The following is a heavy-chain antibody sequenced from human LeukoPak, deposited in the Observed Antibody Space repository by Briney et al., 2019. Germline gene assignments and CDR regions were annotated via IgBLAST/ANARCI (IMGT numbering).Heavy chain of an antibody. CDR1: GGSISNYY. CDR2: IYNSGST. Sequence: SETPSLTCTVSGGSISNYYWSWIRQPPGKGLDWIGDIYNSGSTNYNPSPKSRVTISVDTSKNQFSLKLSSVTAADTAVYYCAKGAVAGKIDYWGQGTLVTVSS. CDR3: AKGAVAGKIDY. V-gene: IGHV4-59*08. D-gene: IGHD6-19*01. J-gene: IGHJ4*02.